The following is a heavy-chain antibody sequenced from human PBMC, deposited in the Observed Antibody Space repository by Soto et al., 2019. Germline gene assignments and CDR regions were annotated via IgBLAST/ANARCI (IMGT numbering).Heavy chain of an antibody. CDR3: ARKEYDILTGYYYGMDV. V-gene: IGHV3-30*03. Sequence: PGGSLRLSCAASGFTFSSYGMHWVRQAPGKGLEWVAVISYDGSNKYYADSVKGRFTISRDNAKNSLYLQMNSLRDEDTAVYYCARKEYDILTGYYYGMDVWGQGTTVTVSS. CDR1: GFTFSSYG. J-gene: IGHJ6*02. CDR2: ISYDGSNK. D-gene: IGHD3-9*01.